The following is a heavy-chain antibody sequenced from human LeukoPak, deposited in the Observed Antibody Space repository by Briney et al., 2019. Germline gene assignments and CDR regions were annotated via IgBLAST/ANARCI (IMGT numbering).Heavy chain of an antibody. CDR1: GFSVSTYF. J-gene: IGHJ2*01. Sequence: GGSLRLSCAASGFSVSTYFMNWVRQAPGRGLEWVAVISAGGIYNDGTTYYGDSVKGRFTFSRDSSKNTVYLQMNSLSADDTAVYYCARDPSNTSGRYQYFDLWGRGTLVTVSS. CDR2: ISAGGIYNDGTT. CDR3: ARDPSNTSGRYQYFDL. V-gene: IGHV3-66*01. D-gene: IGHD6-19*01.